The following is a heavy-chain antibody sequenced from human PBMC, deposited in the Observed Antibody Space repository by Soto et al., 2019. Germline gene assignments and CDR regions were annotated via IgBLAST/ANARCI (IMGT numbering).Heavy chain of an antibody. CDR3: ARDPGFGFGYSYAFAMDV. D-gene: IGHD5-18*01. V-gene: IGHV1-18*01. CDR2: ISGYNGNT. CDR1: CYTFSNYG. Sequence: SVKVSFKASCYTFSNYGISWVRQVPGQGLEWMGWISGYNGNTHYEEKVQDRIKMTTDTSTSTTYLELRSLRSDDTAVYFCARDPGFGFGYSYAFAMDVWGQGTTVTVSS. J-gene: IGHJ6*02.